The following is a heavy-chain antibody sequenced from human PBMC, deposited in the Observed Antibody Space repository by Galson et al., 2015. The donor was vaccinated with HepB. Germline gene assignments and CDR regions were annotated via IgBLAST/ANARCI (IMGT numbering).Heavy chain of an antibody. D-gene: IGHD3-10*01. CDR3: VGSGSSLAMANRGAFDM. CDR2: TSSDGSNT. CDR1: GLTFSSYV. J-gene: IGHJ3*02. V-gene: IGHV3-30*04. Sequence: SLRLSCAASGLTFSSYVMHWVRQAPGKGLQWVAVTSSDGSNTGYADSVKGRFTISRDNSKNTLYLQMNSLRTEDTAVYYCVGSGSSLAMANRGAFDMWGQGTMVSVSS.